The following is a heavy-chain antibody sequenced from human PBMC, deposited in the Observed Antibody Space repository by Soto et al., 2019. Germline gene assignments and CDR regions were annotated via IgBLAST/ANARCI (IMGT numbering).Heavy chain of an antibody. J-gene: IGHJ4*02. Sequence: QVHLLQSGAAVKKLGASLKVSCKASENTFTDYYIFWVRQARGQGLEWMGCINPHTCGTGSAEKFRCRVTMTRDTSITTAYTNLTRLTSDFTKVYYCATTASDMPYFDHWAQVPLPTVSS. CDR2: INPHTCGT. V-gene: IGHV1-2*02. CDR3: ATTASDMPYFDH. D-gene: IGHD4-17*01. CDR1: ENTFTDYY.